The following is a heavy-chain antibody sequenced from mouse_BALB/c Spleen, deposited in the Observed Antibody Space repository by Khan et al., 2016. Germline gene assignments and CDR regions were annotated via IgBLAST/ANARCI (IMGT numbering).Heavy chain of an antibody. D-gene: IGHD2-13*01. CDR2: INTYTGKP. J-gene: IGHJ2*01. CDR1: GYAFTIYG. Sequence: QIQLVQSGPELKKPGETVKISCKASGYAFTIYGMNWVKQAPGKGLKWMGWINTYTGKPIYADDFKGRFAFSLESSANSVYLQITNLKNEDTATXLCARQDKYVDWAYCFDYWGQGTTLTVS. CDR3: ARQDKYVDWAYCFDY. V-gene: IGHV9-3-1*01.